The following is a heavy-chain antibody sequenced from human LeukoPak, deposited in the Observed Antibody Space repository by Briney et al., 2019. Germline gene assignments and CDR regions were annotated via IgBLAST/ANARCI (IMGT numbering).Heavy chain of an antibody. V-gene: IGHV3-23*01. CDR3: ASSPSGYSLGY. Sequence: GGSLRLSCAASGFTFSIYAMSWVRQAPGKGLEWVSSISGTSGNTYYADSVKGRFAISRDNSKDTLYLQMNSLRSEDTAVYYCASSPSGYSLGYWGQGTLVTVSS. CDR1: GFTFSIYA. D-gene: IGHD2-21*01. CDR2: ISGTSGNT. J-gene: IGHJ4*02.